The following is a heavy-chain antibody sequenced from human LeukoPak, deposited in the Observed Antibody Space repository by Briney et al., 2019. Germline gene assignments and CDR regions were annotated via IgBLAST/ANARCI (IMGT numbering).Heavy chain of an antibody. Sequence: GGSLRLSCAASGVTVSTKYMSWVRQAPGKGREWVSLIYSSGTTYYADSVKGRFTISRDNSKNSLYLQMNSLRAEDTAVYYCARVGGVPAAHFDYWGQGTLVTVSS. D-gene: IGHD2-2*01. J-gene: IGHJ4*02. V-gene: IGHV3-53*01. CDR1: GVTVSTKY. CDR2: IYSSGTT. CDR3: ARVGGVPAAHFDY.